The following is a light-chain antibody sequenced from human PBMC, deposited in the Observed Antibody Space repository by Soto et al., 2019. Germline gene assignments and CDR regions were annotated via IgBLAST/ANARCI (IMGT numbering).Light chain of an antibody. CDR3: QQYVSSPVT. CDR1: QSLSNSY. CDR2: HAS. J-gene: IGKJ2*01. V-gene: IGKV3-20*01. Sequence: EIVLTQSPGTLSLSPGERATLSCRASQSLSNSYLAWYQQKPAQAPRLLIFHASSRATGIQDRFSGSVSGTDFTLTISRLEPEDFVVYYCQQYVSSPVTFGQGTKLEIK.